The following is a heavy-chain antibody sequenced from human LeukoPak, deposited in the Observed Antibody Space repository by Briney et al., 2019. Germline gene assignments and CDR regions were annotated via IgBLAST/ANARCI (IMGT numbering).Heavy chain of an antibody. CDR3: LMSLTAHYYYGLDV. J-gene: IGHJ6*02. D-gene: IGHD2-21*02. V-gene: IGHV3-7*02. CDR1: GFTFGSYW. Sequence: GGSLRLSCAASGFTFGSYWMSWVPQAPGKGLEWVANIKQDGSEKYYVDSVKGRFTISRDNAKNSLFLQMNSLRADDTAVYHCLMSLTAHYYYGLDVWGQGTTVTVSS. CDR2: IKQDGSEK.